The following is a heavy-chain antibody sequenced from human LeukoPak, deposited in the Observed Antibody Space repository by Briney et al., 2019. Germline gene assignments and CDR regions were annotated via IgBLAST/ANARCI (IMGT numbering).Heavy chain of an antibody. CDR1: SFTFSNAR. D-gene: IGHD3-10*01. J-gene: IGHJ4*02. CDR2: IKSKTDGGTI. CDR3: NNREF. V-gene: IGHV3-15*07. Sequence: PGASPILSRAASSFTFSNARMNWLRQAPGKGLEWVGRIKSKTDGGTIDYAAPVKGRFTISRDDSKNTLYLQMNSLKTEDTAVYYCNNREFWGQGTLVTVSS.